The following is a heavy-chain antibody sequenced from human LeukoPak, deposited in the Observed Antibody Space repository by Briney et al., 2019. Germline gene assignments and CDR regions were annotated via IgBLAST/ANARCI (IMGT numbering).Heavy chain of an antibody. CDR1: GGTFSSYA. V-gene: IGHV1-69*05. CDR3: ARCYDSSGYYYEMGAFDI. CDR2: IIPIFGTA. J-gene: IGHJ3*02. D-gene: IGHD3-22*01. Sequence: GASVKVSCEASGGTFSSYAISWVRQAPGQGLEWMGRIIPIFGTANYAQKFQGRVTITTDESTSTAYMELSSLRSEDTAVYYCARCYDSSGYYYEMGAFDIWGQGTMVTVSS.